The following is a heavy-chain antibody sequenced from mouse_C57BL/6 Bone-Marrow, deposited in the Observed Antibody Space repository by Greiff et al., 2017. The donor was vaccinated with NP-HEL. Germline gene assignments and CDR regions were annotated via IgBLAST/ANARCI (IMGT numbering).Heavy chain of an antibody. CDR2: INPNNGGT. V-gene: IGHV1-26*01. J-gene: IGHJ2*01. Sequence: VQLKQSGPELVKPGASVKISCKASGYTFTDYYMNWVKQSHGKSLEWIGDINPNNGGTSYNQKFKGKATLTVDKSSSTAYMELRSLTSEDSAVYYCARSDYGYDRGFDYWGQGTTLTVSS. D-gene: IGHD2-2*01. CDR3: ARSDYGYDRGFDY. CDR1: GYTFTDYY.